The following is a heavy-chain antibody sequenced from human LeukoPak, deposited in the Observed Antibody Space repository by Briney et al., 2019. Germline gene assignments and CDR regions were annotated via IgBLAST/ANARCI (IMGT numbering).Heavy chain of an antibody. CDR2: IWYEGHKK. V-gene: IGHV3-33*08. J-gene: IGHJ4*02. CDR1: GFTLSNLG. CDR3: ARDSRRGSEDSSVLDY. Sequence: GGSVRLSCAPCGFTLSNLGMQCPRQAPDGGREGVAVIWYEGHKKYYPDSVKGRFTISRDNSKNTLYLQMNSLRAEDTAVYYCARDSRRGSEDSSVLDYWSQGTLVTVSS. D-gene: IGHD3-22*01.